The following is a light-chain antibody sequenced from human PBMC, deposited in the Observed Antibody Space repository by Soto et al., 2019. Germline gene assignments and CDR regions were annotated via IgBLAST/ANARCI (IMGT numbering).Light chain of an antibody. CDR3: QQYGSSPWT. J-gene: IGKJ1*01. CDR1: QSVSSSY. V-gene: IGKV3-20*01. CDR2: GAS. Sequence: EIVLTQSPGTLSLSPGERATLSRRASQSVSSSYLGWYQQKPGQAPRLLIYGASSRATGIPDRFSGSGSGTDFTLTISRLEPEDFAVYYCQQYGSSPWTFGQGTKVDI.